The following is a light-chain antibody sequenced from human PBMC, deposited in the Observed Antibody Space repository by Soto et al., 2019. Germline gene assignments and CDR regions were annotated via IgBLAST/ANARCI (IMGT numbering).Light chain of an antibody. Sequence: DLQMTQSPSSLSASVGDRVTITCRASQSISSYLNWYQQKPGKAPKLLIYAASSLHSGVPSRFSGSGSGTDFTLTISSLQPEDFATYYCQQSYSTLYTFGQGTKLEIK. CDR3: QQSYSTLYT. CDR2: AAS. V-gene: IGKV1-39*01. J-gene: IGKJ2*01. CDR1: QSISSY.